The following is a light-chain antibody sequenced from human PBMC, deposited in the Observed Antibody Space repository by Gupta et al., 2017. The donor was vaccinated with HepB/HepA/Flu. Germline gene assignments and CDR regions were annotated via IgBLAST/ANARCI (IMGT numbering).Light chain of an antibody. Sequence: EIVLTQSPATLSLSPGERATLSCRASQSVSSYLAWYQQKPGQAPRLLIYDASNRATGIPARFSGSGSGTDFTLTISSLEPEDFALYYCQQCSNWPYTFGQGTKLEIK. CDR3: QQCSNWPYT. CDR1: QSVSSY. J-gene: IGKJ2*01. V-gene: IGKV3-11*01. CDR2: DAS.